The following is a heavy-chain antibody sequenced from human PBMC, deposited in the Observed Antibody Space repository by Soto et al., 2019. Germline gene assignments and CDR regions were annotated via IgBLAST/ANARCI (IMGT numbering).Heavy chain of an antibody. Sequence: EVQLVESGGGLVQPGGSLRLSCAASGFTFSSYWMSWVRQAPGKGLEWVANIKQDGSEKYYVDSMKGRFTISRDNAKNSLYLQMNSLRAEDTAVYYCARVYYGSGSYYSGPLDYWGQGTLVTVSS. CDR2: IKQDGSEK. D-gene: IGHD3-10*01. V-gene: IGHV3-7*03. CDR3: ARVYYGSGSYYSGPLDY. J-gene: IGHJ4*02. CDR1: GFTFSSYW.